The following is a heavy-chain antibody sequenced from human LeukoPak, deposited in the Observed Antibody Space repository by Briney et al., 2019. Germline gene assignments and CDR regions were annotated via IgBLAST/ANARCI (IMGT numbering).Heavy chain of an antibody. CDR1: GFIFDDYA. V-gene: IGHV3-9*01. Sequence: GGSLRLSCAASGFIFDDYAMHWVRQVPGKGLEWVSGINWNSDSIGYADSVKGRFTTSRDNAKNSLYLQMNSLRAEDTAIYYCATYRQVLLPFESWGQGALVTVSS. CDR2: INWNSDSI. J-gene: IGHJ4*02. CDR3: ATYRQVLLPFES. D-gene: IGHD2-8*02.